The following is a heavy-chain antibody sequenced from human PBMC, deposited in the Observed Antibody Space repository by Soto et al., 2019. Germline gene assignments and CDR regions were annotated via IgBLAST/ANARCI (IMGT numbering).Heavy chain of an antibody. D-gene: IGHD3-3*01. CDR1: GSTFGDYA. CDR3: TRGGGSGDFWSGYYNYYYYYLAV. CDR2: IRSKAYGGTT. J-gene: IGHJ6*03. V-gene: IGHV3-49*03. Sequence: GGSLRLSCTASGSTFGDYAMSWFRQAPGKGLEWVGFIRSKAYGGTTEYAASVKGRFTISRDDSKSIAYLQMNSLKTEDTAVYYCTRGGGSGDFWSGYYNYYYYYLAVWGKGTTVTVSS.